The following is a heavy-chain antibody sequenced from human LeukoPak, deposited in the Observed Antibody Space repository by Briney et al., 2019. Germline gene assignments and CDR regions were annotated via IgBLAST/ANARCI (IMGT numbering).Heavy chain of an antibody. CDR3: ASGVVYGFFRF. CDR1: GGTFSDYV. CDR2: IIPIYGTA. V-gene: IGHV1-69*13. Sequence: ASVKVSCKGSGGTFSDYVFSWVRQAPGQGLEWMGYIIPIYGTAFYAQTFQGRVTITADDSTSTAYMKLNSLRSEDTAIYYCASGVVYGFFRFWGQGTLVTVSS. J-gene: IGHJ4*02. D-gene: IGHD2-8*01.